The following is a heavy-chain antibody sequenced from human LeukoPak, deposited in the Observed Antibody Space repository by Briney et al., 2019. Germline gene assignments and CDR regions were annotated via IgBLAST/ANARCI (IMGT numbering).Heavy chain of an antibody. CDR2: IGGRGDGI. Sequence: GESLRLSCAASGFTFSDYSMNWVRQAPGKGLEWISYIGGRGDGISYADSVKGRFTISRDNAKNSLYLQMNSLRAEDTAVYYCARDKAYYYGSGSYYILRPRKGFDYWGQGTLVTVSS. CDR1: GFTFSDYS. CDR3: ARDKAYYYGSGSYYILRPRKGFDY. D-gene: IGHD3-10*01. V-gene: IGHV3-21*05. J-gene: IGHJ4*02.